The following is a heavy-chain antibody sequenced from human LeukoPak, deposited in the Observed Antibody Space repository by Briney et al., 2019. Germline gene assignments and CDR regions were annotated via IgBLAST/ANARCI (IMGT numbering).Heavy chain of an antibody. CDR2: ISSSSSYI. Sequence: GGSLRLSCAASGFTFSSYSMNWVRQALGKGLEWVSSISSSSSYIYYADSVKGRFTISRDNAKNSLYLQMNSLRAEDTAVYYCAREVGYCSSTSCYGMKNWFDPWGQGTLVTVSS. CDR1: GFTFSSYS. CDR3: AREVGYCSSTSCYGMKNWFDP. V-gene: IGHV3-21*01. D-gene: IGHD2-2*01. J-gene: IGHJ5*02.